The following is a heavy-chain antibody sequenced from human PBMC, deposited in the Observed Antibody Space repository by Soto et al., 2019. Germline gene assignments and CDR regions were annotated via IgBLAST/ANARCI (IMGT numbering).Heavy chain of an antibody. CDR2: ISYDGSNK. D-gene: IGHD3-9*01. CDR1: GFTFSSYG. CDR3: ARVPTDWLAYNWFDP. J-gene: IGHJ5*02. V-gene: IGHV3-30*03. Sequence: GGSLRLSCAASGFTFSSYGMHWVRQAPGKGLEWVAVISYDGSNKYYADYVKGRFTISRDNSKNTMYLKMNSLRAEDTAVYYCARVPTDWLAYNWFDPWGQETLVTVSS.